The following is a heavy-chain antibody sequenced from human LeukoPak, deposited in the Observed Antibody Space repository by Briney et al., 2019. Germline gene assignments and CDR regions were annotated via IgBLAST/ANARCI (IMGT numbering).Heavy chain of an antibody. CDR1: GFTFSSYW. CDR2: TNSDGSSI. Sequence: GGSLRLSCAASGFTFSSYWMHWLRQAPGKGLVWVSRTNSDGSSISYADSVKGRFTISRDNAKNTLYLQIDSLRVEDTAVYYCAREYQVTARFDPWGQGTLVTVSS. CDR3: AREYQVTARFDP. V-gene: IGHV3-74*01. J-gene: IGHJ5*02. D-gene: IGHD5-18*01.